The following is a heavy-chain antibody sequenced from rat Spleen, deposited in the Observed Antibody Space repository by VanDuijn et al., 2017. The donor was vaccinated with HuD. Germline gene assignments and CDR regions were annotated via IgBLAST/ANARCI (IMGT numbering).Heavy chain of an antibody. CDR2: ISPGGVST. V-gene: IGHV5-31*01. CDR3: ARHSLYYYSRYIHEYFDN. CDR1: GFTFNNYW. D-gene: IGHD1-2*01. Sequence: EVQLVESGGGLVQPGRSLKLSCVASGFTFNNYWMTWIRQAPGKGLEWVTSISPGGVSTFYRDSVKGRFTISRDNAKSTLYLQMNSLRSEDTATYYCARHSLYYYSRYIHEYFDNWGQGVMVTVSS. J-gene: IGHJ2*01.